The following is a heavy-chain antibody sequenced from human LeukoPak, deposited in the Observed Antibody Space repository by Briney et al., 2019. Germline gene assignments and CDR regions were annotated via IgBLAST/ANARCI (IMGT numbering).Heavy chain of an antibody. D-gene: IGHD5-18*01. Sequence: ASVKVSCKASGYTFTSYAMHWVRQAPGQRLEWMGWINAGNGNTKYSQEFQGRVTITRDTSASTAYMELSSLRSGDMAVYYCARDGGSGYSYGYPVYWGQGTLVTVSS. CDR1: GYTFTSYA. CDR3: ARDGGSGYSYGYPVY. CDR2: INAGNGNT. J-gene: IGHJ4*02. V-gene: IGHV1-3*03.